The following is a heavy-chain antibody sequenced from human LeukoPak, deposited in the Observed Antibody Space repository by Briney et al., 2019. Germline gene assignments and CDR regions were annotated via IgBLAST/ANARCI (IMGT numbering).Heavy chain of an antibody. J-gene: IGHJ6*02. Sequence: PSETLSLTCTVSGGSISSYYWSWIRQPPGKGLEWIGYIYYSGSTNYNPSLKSRVTISVDTSKNQFSLKLSSVTAADTAVYYCARDDIAAAGNAYYYYYGMDVWGQGTTVTVSS. CDR1: GGSISSYY. CDR3: ARDDIAAAGNAYYYYYGMDV. V-gene: IGHV4-59*01. CDR2: IYYSGST. D-gene: IGHD6-13*01.